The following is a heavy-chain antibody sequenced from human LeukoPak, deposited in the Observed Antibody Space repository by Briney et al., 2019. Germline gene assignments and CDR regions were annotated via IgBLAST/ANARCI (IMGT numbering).Heavy chain of an antibody. J-gene: IGHJ4*02. CDR3: VRAALPAH. CDR2: IKEDGSET. Sequence: GGSLRLSCAASGFTFSKFWMSWVRQAPGKGLEWVANIKEDGSETYYVDSVKGRFTISRDNAKNSLFLQMNSLGDEDTAVYYCVRAALPAHWSQGTRVTVSS. V-gene: IGHV3-7*01. CDR1: GFTFSKFW.